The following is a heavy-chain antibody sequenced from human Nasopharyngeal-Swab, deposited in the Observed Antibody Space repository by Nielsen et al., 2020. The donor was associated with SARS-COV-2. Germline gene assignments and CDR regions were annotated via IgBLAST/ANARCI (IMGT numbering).Heavy chain of an antibody. D-gene: IGHD4-23*01. J-gene: IGHJ4*02. CDR1: GYSFTSYW. Sequence: KAPCKGSGYSFTSYWIGWVRQMPGKGLEWMGIIYPGDSDTRYSPSFQGQVTIPADKSISTAYLQWSSLKASDTAMYYCARRTTVVTRGPFDYWGQGTLVTVSS. CDR3: ARRTTVVTRGPFDY. CDR2: IYPGDSDT. V-gene: IGHV5-51*01.